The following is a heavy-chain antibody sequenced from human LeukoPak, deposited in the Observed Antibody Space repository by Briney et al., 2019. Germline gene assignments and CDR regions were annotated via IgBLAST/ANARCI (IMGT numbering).Heavy chain of an antibody. J-gene: IGHJ6*03. CDR3: ARGRPSVVPAAIRTVNYYYYMDV. D-gene: IGHD2-2*02. V-gene: IGHV1-69*05. Sequence: GASVKVSCKASGGTFSSYAISWVRQAPGQGLEWMGGIIPIFGTANYAQKFQGRVTITTDESTSTAYMELSSLRSEDTAVYYCARGRPSVVPAAIRTVNYYYYMDVWGKGTTVTVSS. CDR1: GGTFSSYA. CDR2: IIPIFGTA.